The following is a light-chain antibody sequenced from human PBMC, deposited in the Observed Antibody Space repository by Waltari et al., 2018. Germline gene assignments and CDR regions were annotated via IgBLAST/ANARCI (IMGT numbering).Light chain of an antibody. CDR1: TSNIGNNP. CDR2: NTN. V-gene: IGLV1-44*01. J-gene: IGLJ3*02. Sequence: QSVLTQPPSASGTPGQRVTISCSGSTSNIGNNPVNWYQQLPGTAPKVLIYNTNGRPWGVPARFSGSKSSPSASLSISGLQSDDEADYYCASRDDSLNVWVFGGGTKVTVL. CDR3: ASRDDSLNVWV.